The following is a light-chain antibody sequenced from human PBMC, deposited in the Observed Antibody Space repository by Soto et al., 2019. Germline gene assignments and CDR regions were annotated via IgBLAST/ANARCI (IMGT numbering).Light chain of an antibody. J-gene: IGLJ1*01. CDR2: EVS. CDR3: SSYRSIGSLV. Sequence: QSVLTQAASVSGSPGQSITISCTGTSSDIGGYNYVSWYQQHPGKAPKVMIYEVSNRPSGVSNRFSGSKSGNTASLTISGLQAEDEADYHCSSYRSIGSLVFGTGTKVTVL. CDR1: SSDIGGYNY. V-gene: IGLV2-14*01.